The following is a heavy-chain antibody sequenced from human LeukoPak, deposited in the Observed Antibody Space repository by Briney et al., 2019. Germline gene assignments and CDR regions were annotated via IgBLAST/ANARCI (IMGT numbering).Heavy chain of an antibody. Sequence: GGSLRLSCAASGFTFSNYAMSWVRQAPGKGLEWVSSLSDNGGSPYYADSVRGRFTISRDNSKNTLYLHMNSLRVEDTAVYYCAKDPETYSSRWFDSWGQGTPVTVSS. CDR1: GFTFSNYA. J-gene: IGHJ5*01. CDR3: AKDPETYSSRWFDS. D-gene: IGHD2-21*01. CDR2: LSDNGGSP. V-gene: IGHV3-23*01.